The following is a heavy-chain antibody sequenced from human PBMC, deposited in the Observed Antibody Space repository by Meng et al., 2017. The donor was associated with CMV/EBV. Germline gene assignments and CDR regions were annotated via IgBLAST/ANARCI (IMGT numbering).Heavy chain of an antibody. V-gene: IGHV3-53*01. CDR2: IYSGGST. CDR3: ARVPAAEAFDP. CDR1: GFTVSSNY. D-gene: IGHD6-13*01. J-gene: IGHJ5*02. Sequence: LSLTGAASGFTVSSNYMSWVRQAPGKGLEWVSVIYSGGSTYYADSVKGRFTISRDNSKNTLYLQMNSLRAEDTAVYYCARVPAAEAFDPWGQGTLVTVSS.